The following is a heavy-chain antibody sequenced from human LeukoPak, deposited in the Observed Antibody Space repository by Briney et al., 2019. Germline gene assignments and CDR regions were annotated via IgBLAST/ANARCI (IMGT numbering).Heavy chain of an antibody. D-gene: IGHD3-10*01. CDR1: GGTFSSYA. V-gene: IGHV1-69*01. J-gene: IGHJ4*02. Sequence: ASVKVSCKASGGTFSSYAISWVRQAPGQGLEWMGGIIPIFGTANYAQKFQGRVTITADESTSTAYMELSSLRSEDTAVYYCARDKGSGSYYNFDYWGQGTLVTVSS. CDR3: ARDKGSGSYYNFDY. CDR2: IIPIFGTA.